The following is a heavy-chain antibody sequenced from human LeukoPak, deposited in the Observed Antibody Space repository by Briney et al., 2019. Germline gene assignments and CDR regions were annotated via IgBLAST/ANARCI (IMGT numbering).Heavy chain of an antibody. J-gene: IGHJ4*02. Sequence: KPSETLSLTCTVSGGSIRNYYWSWIRQHPGKGLEWIGYIYYSGSTYYNPSLKSRVTISVDTSKNQFSLKLSSVTAADTAVYYCARGYCSGGSCATFDYWGQGTLVTVSS. CDR2: IYYSGST. CDR1: GGSIRNYY. D-gene: IGHD2-15*01. CDR3: ARGYCSGGSCATFDY. V-gene: IGHV4-31*03.